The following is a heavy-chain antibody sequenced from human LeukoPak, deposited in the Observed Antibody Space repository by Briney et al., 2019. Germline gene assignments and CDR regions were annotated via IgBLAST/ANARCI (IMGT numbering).Heavy chain of an antibody. D-gene: IGHD3-9*01. CDR3: ARVLATGRDSYYYYYMDV. V-gene: IGHV1-2*02. J-gene: IGHJ6*03. CDR2: INPNSGDT. CDR1: GYIFTGYY. Sequence: VASVKVSCKASGYIFTGYYMHWVRQAPGQGLEWMGWINPNSGDTNYAQKFQGRVTMTRDTSISTAYMELSRLRSDDTAVYYCARVLATGRDSYYYYYMDVWGKGTTVTVSS.